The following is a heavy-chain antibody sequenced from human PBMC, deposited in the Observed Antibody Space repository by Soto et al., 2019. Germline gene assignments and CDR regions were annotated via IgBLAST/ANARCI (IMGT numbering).Heavy chain of an antibody. Sequence: EVQLLESGGGLVQPGGSLRLSCAASGFTFSSYAMSWVRQAPGKGLEWVSAISGSGGSTYYADSVKGRFTISRDNSKNTLYLQMNSLRAEDTAVYYCAKDRMVRGVPGSPHIDYWGQGTLVTVSS. CDR3: AKDRMVRGVPGSPHIDY. V-gene: IGHV3-23*01. CDR2: ISGSGGST. CDR1: GFTFSSYA. J-gene: IGHJ4*02. D-gene: IGHD3-10*01.